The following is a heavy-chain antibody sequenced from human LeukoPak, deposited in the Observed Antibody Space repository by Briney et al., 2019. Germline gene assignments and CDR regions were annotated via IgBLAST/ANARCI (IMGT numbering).Heavy chain of an antibody. D-gene: IGHD3-22*01. J-gene: IGHJ4*02. V-gene: IGHV3-33*08. CDR3: ARGLFNYDNSGLNY. Sequence: PGGSLRLSCAASGFSFSDHGMHWVRQAPGKGLEWVTNIWYDGSNKYYADSVKGRFTISRDNSKNTLYLQMNSLRAEDTAVYYCARGLFNYDNSGLNYWGQGTRVTVSS. CDR2: IWYDGSNK. CDR1: GFSFSDHG.